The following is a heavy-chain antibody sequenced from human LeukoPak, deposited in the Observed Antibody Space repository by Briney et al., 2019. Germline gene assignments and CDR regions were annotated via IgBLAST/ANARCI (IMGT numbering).Heavy chain of an antibody. CDR1: GFTFSSYG. Sequence: GRSLRLSCAASGFTFSSYGMHWVRQAPGKGLEWVAVIWYVGSNKYYADSVKGRFTMHRDNYKNTLYLQMNSLRAEDTAVYYCARGELWFGSLVKPKTRYGMDVWGRGTLVTVSS. CDR3: ARGELWFGSLVKPKTRYGMDV. V-gene: IGHV3-33*01. CDR2: IWYVGSNK. D-gene: IGHD3-10*01. J-gene: IGHJ2*01.